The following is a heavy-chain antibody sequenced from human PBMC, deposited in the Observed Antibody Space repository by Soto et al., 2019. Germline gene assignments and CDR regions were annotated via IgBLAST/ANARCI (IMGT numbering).Heavy chain of an antibody. CDR3: ARDNVGYYYDSSSSNWFDP. D-gene: IGHD3-22*01. CDR1: GGTFSSYA. Sequence: QVQLVQSGAEVKKPGSSVKVSCKASGGTFSSYAISWVRQAPGQGLEWMGGIIPIFGTANYAQKFQGRVTITADESTSTAYMELSSLRSEDKAVYYCARDNVGYYYDSSSSNWFDPWGQGTLVTVSS. CDR2: IIPIFGTA. J-gene: IGHJ5*02. V-gene: IGHV1-69*01.